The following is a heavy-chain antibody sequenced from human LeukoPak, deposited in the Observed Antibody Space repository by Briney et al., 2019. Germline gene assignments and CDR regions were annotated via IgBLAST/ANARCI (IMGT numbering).Heavy chain of an antibody. V-gene: IGHV4-39*07. CDR1: GDSISSSSSY. J-gene: IGHJ2*01. D-gene: IGHD6-13*01. CDR2: IYYSGST. CDR3: ARVYYSSSYDYWYFDL. Sequence: PSETLSLTCTVSGDSISSSSSYWGWIRQPPGEGLEWIGSIYYSGSTYYNTSLKSRVTISVDTSKNQFSLRLNSVTAADTAVYYCARVYYSSSYDYWYFDLWGRGTLVTVSS.